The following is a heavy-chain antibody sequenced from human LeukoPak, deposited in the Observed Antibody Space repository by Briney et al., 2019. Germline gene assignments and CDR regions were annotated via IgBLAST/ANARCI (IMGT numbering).Heavy chain of an antibody. CDR3: AIEHALGYCSSTSCPDR. Sequence: PGGSLRLSCAASGFTFSNYAMSWVRQAPGMGVEWVSLISTSGGGTYYADSVKGRFTISRDNSKNTLYLQMNSLRAEDTAVYYCAIEHALGYCSSTSCPDRWGQGTLVTVSS. D-gene: IGHD2-2*01. J-gene: IGHJ5*02. V-gene: IGHV3-23*01. CDR1: GFTFSNYA. CDR2: ISTSGGGT.